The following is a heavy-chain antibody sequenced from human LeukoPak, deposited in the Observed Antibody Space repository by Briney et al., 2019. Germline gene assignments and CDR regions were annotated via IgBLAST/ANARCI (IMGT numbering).Heavy chain of an antibody. Sequence: GGSLRLSCAASGFTFSSYAMSWVRQAPGKGLEWVSAISGSGGSTYYTDSVKGRFTISRDNSKNTLYLQMNSLRAEDTAVYYCAKDSQNYYDSSGYYPPGIFDYWGQGTLVTVSS. CDR1: GFTFSSYA. D-gene: IGHD3-22*01. CDR3: AKDSQNYYDSSGYYPPGIFDY. V-gene: IGHV3-23*01. J-gene: IGHJ4*02. CDR2: ISGSGGST.